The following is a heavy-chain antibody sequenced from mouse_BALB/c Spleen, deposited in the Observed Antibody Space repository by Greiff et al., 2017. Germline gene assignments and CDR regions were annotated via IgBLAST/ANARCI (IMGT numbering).Heavy chain of an antibody. CDR3: AREALRGNYVDWYFDV. Sequence: EVQLQESGPGLVKPSQSLSLTCTVTGYSITSDYAWNWIRQFPGNKLEWMGYISYSGSTSYNPSLKSRISITRDTSKNQFFLQLNSVTTEDTATYYCAREALRGNYVDWYFDVWGAGTTVTLSS. CDR1: GYSITSDYA. CDR2: ISYSGST. D-gene: IGHD2-1*01. J-gene: IGHJ1*01. V-gene: IGHV3-2*02.